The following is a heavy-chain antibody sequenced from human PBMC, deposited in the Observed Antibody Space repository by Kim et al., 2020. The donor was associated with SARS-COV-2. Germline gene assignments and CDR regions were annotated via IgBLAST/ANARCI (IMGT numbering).Heavy chain of an antibody. CDR3: ARAARIAAAGFDY. Sequence: SETLSLTCTVSGGSISSYYWNWIRQSPGKGLEWIGYVYNSGSTNYNPSLKSRVTISVDTSKNQFSLELNSVTAADTGVYYCARAARIAAAGFDYWGQGTLVTVSS. CDR2: VYNSGST. D-gene: IGHD6-13*01. J-gene: IGHJ4*02. CDR1: GGSISSYY. V-gene: IGHV4-59*01.